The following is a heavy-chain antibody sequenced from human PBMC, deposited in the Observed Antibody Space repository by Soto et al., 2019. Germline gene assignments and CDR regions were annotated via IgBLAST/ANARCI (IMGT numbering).Heavy chain of an antibody. J-gene: IGHJ6*02. CDR1: GFSFSNHG. Sequence: QVQLAESGGGVVQPGRSLRISCAASGFSFSNHGMQWVRQAPGKGLEWVAVISYDGNVKYYTDSVKGRFTISRDNSQSTLFLQMDSLRPEDAAVYYCAKDLKVSGGFHGSLNYYYGMDVWGQGTTDTVSS. D-gene: IGHD3-10*01. CDR2: ISYDGNVK. CDR3: AKDLKVSGGFHGSLNYYYGMDV. V-gene: IGHV3-30*18.